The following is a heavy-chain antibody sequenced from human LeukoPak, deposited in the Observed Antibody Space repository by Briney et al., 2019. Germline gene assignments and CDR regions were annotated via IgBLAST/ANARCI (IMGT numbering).Heavy chain of an antibody. J-gene: IGHJ4*02. CDR1: GFTFSNYW. CDR2: INDDGSAT. V-gene: IGHV3-74*01. Sequence: PGGSLRLSRAASGFTFSNYWMHWVRQVPGKGLVWVSRINDDGSATFYADSVKGRFTISRDNAKNTLFLQINSLRAGDTAVYYCAREILAPGKTHDYWGQGTLVTVSS. CDR3: AREILAPGKTHDY.